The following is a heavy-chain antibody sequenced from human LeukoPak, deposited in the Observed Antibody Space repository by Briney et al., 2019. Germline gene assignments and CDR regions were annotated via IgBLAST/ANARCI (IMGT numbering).Heavy chain of an antibody. CDR3: ARLDNGRGAFDY. D-gene: IGHD1-26*01. J-gene: IGHJ4*02. CDR2: MYYSGST. Sequence: PSQTLSLTCIVSGGSVSSGTSYWSWIRQPPGKGLEWIGYMYYSGSTNYNPSLKSRVTISIDTSKNQFSLQLSSVTAADTAVYYCARLDNGRGAFDYWGQGTLVTVSS. CDR1: GGSVSSGTSY. V-gene: IGHV4-61*01.